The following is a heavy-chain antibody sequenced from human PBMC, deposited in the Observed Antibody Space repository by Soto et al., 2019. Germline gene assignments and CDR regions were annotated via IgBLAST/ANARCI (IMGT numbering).Heavy chain of an antibody. J-gene: IGHJ6*03. D-gene: IGHD3-3*01. CDR2: INHSGST. CDR1: GGSFSGYY. V-gene: IGHV4-34*01. CDR3: ARLGDYDFWSGYPYYYYYMDV. Sequence: QVQLQQWGAGLLKPSETLSLTCAVYGGSFSGYYWSWIRQPPGKGLEWIGEINHSGSTNYNPSLTSRVTISVDTSKNHFSMKLSSVTAADTAVYYCARLGDYDFWSGYPYYYYYMDVWGKGTTVTVSS.